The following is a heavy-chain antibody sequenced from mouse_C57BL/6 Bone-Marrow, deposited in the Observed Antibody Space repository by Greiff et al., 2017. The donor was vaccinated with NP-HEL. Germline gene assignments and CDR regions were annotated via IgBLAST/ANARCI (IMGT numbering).Heavy chain of an antibody. Sequence: VQLQQPGAELVRPGSSVKLSCKASGYTFTSYWMDWVKQRPGQGLEWIGNIYPSDSETHYNQKFKDKATLTVDKSSSTAYMQLSSLTSEDSAVYYCARSGDYYGNFFDYWGQGTTLTVSS. D-gene: IGHD1-1*01. CDR3: ARSGDYYGNFFDY. CDR2: IYPSDSET. J-gene: IGHJ2*01. CDR1: GYTFTSYW. V-gene: IGHV1-61*01.